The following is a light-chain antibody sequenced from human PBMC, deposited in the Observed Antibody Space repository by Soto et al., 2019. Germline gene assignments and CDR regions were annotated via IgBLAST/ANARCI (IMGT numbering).Light chain of an antibody. CDR2: DAS. CDR3: HHMRT. V-gene: IGKV1-5*01. CDR1: QNINNW. J-gene: IGKJ1*01. Sequence: DIQMTQSPSTLSASIGDRVTITCRASQNINNWIAWYQQKPGKAPKFLIYDASTLESGVPSRFSGSGFGTEFSLTISSLQPDDFGSYYCHHMRTFGQGTKLDSK.